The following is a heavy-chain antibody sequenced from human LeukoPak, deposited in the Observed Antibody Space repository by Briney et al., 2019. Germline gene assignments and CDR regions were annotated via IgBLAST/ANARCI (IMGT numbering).Heavy chain of an antibody. Sequence: SETLSLTCTVPGASVSTYYWSWIRQPPGKGLEWMGNLYNSGTTNYNPSLKSRVTISVDTSKNEFSLKLTSVTAADTAVYYCANGAQWLAFDSWGQGTLVTVSS. CDR3: ANGAQWLAFDS. V-gene: IGHV4-59*02. CDR2: LYNSGTT. D-gene: IGHD6-19*01. J-gene: IGHJ4*02. CDR1: GASVSTYY.